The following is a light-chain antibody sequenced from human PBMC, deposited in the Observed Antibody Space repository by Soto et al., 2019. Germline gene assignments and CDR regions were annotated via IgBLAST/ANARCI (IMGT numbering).Light chain of an antibody. J-gene: IGKJ5*01. CDR3: QQYDNSIT. CDR1: QSVSSNN. V-gene: IGKV3-20*01. Sequence: EIVLTQSPGTLSLSPGETATLSCRASQSVSSNNLAWYHQKPGQTPSLLIYGASTRVTGIPDRFSGSGSGTDFTLTISRLEPEDFTVYYCQQYDNSITFGQGTRLEIE. CDR2: GAS.